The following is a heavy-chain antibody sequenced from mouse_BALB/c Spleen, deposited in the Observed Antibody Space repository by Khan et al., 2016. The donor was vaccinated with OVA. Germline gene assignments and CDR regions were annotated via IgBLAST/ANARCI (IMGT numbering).Heavy chain of an antibody. Sequence: VQLKESGPELMKPGASVKISCKASVYSFTSYYIHWVMQSHGKSLEWIGYIDPFSGGTTYNQKFKGKATLTVDKSSSTAYIPLSNLTSVDSAVYYWTRNGYVAWFTYWGQGTLVTVSA. CDR1: VYSFTSYY. CDR2: IDPFSGGT. CDR3: TRNGYVAWFTY. D-gene: IGHD2-2*01. J-gene: IGHJ3*01. V-gene: IGHV1S135*01.